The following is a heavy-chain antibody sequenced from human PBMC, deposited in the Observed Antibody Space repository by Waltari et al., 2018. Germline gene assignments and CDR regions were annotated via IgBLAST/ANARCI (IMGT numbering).Heavy chain of an antibody. Sequence: EVQLLESGGGLVQPGGSLRLSCAASRCTFRNYAMRLFGQAQGKGLEWVSSISNGGVSTYYADSVKGRFTISRDNSKNTLYLQMNSLRAEDTALYYCAKGGLRTIFGVVIPWGQGTLVTVSS. CDR2: ISNGGVST. CDR3: AKGGLRTIFGVVIP. V-gene: IGHV3-23*01. J-gene: IGHJ4*02. CDR1: RCTFRNYA. D-gene: IGHD3-3*01.